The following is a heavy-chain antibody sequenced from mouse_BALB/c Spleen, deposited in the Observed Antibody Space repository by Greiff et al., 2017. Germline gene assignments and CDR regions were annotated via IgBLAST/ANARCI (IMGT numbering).Heavy chain of an antibody. Sequence: VQLQQSGPELVKPGASVKMSCKASGYTFTSYVMHWVKQKPGQGLEWIGYINPYNDGTKYNEKFKGKATLTSDKSSSTAYMELSSLTSEDSAVYYCARDYGSSLYYFDYWGQGTTLTVSS. CDR3: ARDYGSSLYYFDY. J-gene: IGHJ2*01. CDR1: GYTFTSYV. V-gene: IGHV1-14*01. CDR2: INPYNDGT. D-gene: IGHD1-1*01.